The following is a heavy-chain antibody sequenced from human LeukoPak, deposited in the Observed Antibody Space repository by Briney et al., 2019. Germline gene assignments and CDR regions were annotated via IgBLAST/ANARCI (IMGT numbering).Heavy chain of an antibody. J-gene: IGHJ3*01. CDR1: GFTFHDHA. CDR2: LGWDGGSV. CDR3: ARDDAFDL. V-gene: IGHV3-9*03. Sequence: PGRSLRLSCEASGFTFHDHAMHWVRQAPGKGLEWVSGLGWDGGSVGYADSVRGRFTISRDNAKKSLYLQMNSLGVEDMALYYCARDDAFDLWGQGTMVTVSS.